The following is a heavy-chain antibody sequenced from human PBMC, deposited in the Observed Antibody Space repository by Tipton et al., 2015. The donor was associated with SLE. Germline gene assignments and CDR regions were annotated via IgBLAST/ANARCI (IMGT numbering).Heavy chain of an antibody. Sequence: SLRLSCAASGFTFSSYSMTWVRQAPGKGLEWVATISGSAVSTYYADSVKGRFTISRDNSRGLVFLEMTTLRAEDTAVYFCAKALEEITGFDHWGQGTLVTVSS. CDR2: ISGSAVST. CDR1: GFTFSSYS. J-gene: IGHJ4*02. V-gene: IGHV3-23*01. CDR3: AKALEEITGFDH. D-gene: IGHD1-20*01.